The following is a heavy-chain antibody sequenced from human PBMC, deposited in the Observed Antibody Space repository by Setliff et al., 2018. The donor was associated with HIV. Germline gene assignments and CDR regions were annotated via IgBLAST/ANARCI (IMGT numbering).Heavy chain of an antibody. CDR2: IIPIFATA. J-gene: IGHJ6*03. V-gene: IGHV1-69*13. D-gene: IGHD3-10*01. CDR3: ARGADGDYHYYMEV. Sequence: SVKVSCKASGGTFSSYPISWVRQAPGQGLEWMGGIIPIFATANYAQKFQGRVTITADASTRTSYLELSSLRSEDTAVYYCARGADGDYHYYMEVWGKGTTVTV. CDR1: GGTFSSYP.